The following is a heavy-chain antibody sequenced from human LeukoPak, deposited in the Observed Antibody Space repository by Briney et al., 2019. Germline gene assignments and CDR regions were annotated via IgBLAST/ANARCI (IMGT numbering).Heavy chain of an antibody. V-gene: IGHV4-38-2*02. Sequence: SETLSLTCSVSGYSISSGYYWGWIRQPPGKGLELIGSMYHSGSAHYNPSLKSRVTISVDTSKNQFYLKVSSVTAADTAVYYCARGSEYYDSSGYSYLFDYWGQGTLVTVSS. CDR1: GYSISSGYY. J-gene: IGHJ4*02. CDR3: ARGSEYYDSSGYSYLFDY. D-gene: IGHD3-22*01. CDR2: MYHSGSA.